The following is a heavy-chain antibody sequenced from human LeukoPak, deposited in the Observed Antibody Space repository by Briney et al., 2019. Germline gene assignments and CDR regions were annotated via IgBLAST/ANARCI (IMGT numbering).Heavy chain of an antibody. CDR1: RFTFSACA. CDR2: ISYDGNNK. CDR3: ASGGFYDFRSGYYTPFDY. J-gene: IGHJ4*02. D-gene: IGHD3-3*01. Sequence: PGVTVGLSCAASRFTFSACAMQWVRQAPGKGLEGGIVISYDGNNKYSADSVKGQFTMSRDNSKSKLYLQMNSLRVENTAMYYCASGGFYDFRSGYYTPFDYWGQGTLVTVSS. V-gene: IGHV3-30*01.